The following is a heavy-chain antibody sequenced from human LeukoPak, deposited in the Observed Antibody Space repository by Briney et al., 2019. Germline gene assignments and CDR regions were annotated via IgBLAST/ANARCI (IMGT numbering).Heavy chain of an antibody. V-gene: IGHV1-18*01. CDR3: ARHHDYSSGFDI. D-gene: IGHD4-11*01. CDR2: ISAYNGNT. J-gene: IGHJ3*02. Sequence: ASVKVSCKASGGTFSSYAISWVRQAPGQGLEWMGWISAYNGNTNYAQKLQGRVTMTTDTSTSTAYMELRSLRSDDTAVYYCARHHDYSSGFDIWGQGTMVTVSS. CDR1: GGTFSSYA.